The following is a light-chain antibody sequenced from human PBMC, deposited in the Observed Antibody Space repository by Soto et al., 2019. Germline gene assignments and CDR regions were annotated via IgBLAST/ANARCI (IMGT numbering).Light chain of an antibody. CDR3: QQYGYSPRT. J-gene: IGKJ1*01. V-gene: IGKV3-20*01. Sequence: EVVFTQSPGTLSLSPGERSTLSCRASQSVSSNYLAWYQLKPVQAPRLLIYGASSRATGIPDRFSGSGSGTDFTLTISSLDPEDFAVYFCQQYGYSPRTFGQGTKVDIK. CDR1: QSVSSNY. CDR2: GAS.